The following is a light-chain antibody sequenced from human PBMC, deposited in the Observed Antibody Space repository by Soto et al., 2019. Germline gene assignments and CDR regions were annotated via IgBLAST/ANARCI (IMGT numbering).Light chain of an antibody. Sequence: SYELTQPPSVSVSPGQTASITCSGDQLGNKYACWYQQKPGQSPVLVIYRDTNRPSGIPERFSGSNSGNTATLTISGTQAVDAADYYCQAWDSSTVVFGGGTKLTVL. V-gene: IGLV3-1*01. CDR2: RDT. J-gene: IGLJ2*01. CDR1: QLGNKY. CDR3: QAWDSSTVV.